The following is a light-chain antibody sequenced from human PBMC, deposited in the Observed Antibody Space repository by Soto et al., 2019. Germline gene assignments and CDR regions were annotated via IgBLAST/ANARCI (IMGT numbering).Light chain of an antibody. V-gene: IGKV1-5*01. Sequence: DIQMTQSPSTLCASVGDRVTITCRASQSISSWLAWYQQKPGKAPKLLIYDASSLESGVPSRFSGSGSGTEFTLTISSLQPDDFATYYCQQSYSTPISFGQGTRLEIK. CDR2: DAS. CDR3: QQSYSTPIS. J-gene: IGKJ5*01. CDR1: QSISSW.